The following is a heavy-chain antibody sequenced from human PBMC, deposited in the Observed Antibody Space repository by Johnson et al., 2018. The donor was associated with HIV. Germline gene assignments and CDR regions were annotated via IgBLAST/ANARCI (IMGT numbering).Heavy chain of an antibody. CDR2: ISYDGSNK. J-gene: IGHJ3*02. D-gene: IGHD3-10*01. CDR1: GFTFSSYA. CDR3: AKDLNVGELFFPTHDAFDI. Sequence: QVQLVESGGGVVQPGRSLRLSCAASGFTFSSYAMHWVRQAPGKGLEWVAVISYDGSNKYYADSVKGRFTISRDNSKNTLYLQMNSLRAEDTAIYYCAKDLNVGELFFPTHDAFDIWGQGTTVTVSS. V-gene: IGHV3-30*04.